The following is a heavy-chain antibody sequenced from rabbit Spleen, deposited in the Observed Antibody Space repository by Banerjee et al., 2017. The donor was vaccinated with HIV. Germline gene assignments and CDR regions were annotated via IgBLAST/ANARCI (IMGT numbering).Heavy chain of an antibody. CDR3: ARDLAGVIGWNFKL. Sequence: QEQLVESGGGLVKPEGSLTVTCKASGFSFSDRDVMCWVRQAPGKGLEWIACIYGGSSGSTYSATWAKGRFTISKTSSTTVTLQMTSLTAADTATYFCARDLAGVIGWNFKLWGPGTLVTVS. D-gene: IGHD4-1*01. V-gene: IGHV1S45*01. CDR1: GFSFSDRDV. CDR2: IYGGSSGST. J-gene: IGHJ4*01.